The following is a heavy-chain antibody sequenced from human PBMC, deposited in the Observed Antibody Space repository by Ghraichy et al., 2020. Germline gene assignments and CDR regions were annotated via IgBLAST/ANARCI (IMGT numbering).Heavy chain of an antibody. Sequence: GESLNISCVVSGFTVSRNYMNWVRQAPGKGLEWVSTIYSGGSTFYAASVKGRFTISRDNSKNTLYLQMNSLRAEDTAVYYCARDKRGESSDLYYFDYWGQGTLVTVSS. CDR2: IYSGGST. V-gene: IGHV3-66*01. D-gene: IGHD6-19*01. CDR3: ARDKRGESSDLYYFDY. CDR1: GFTVSRNY. J-gene: IGHJ4*02.